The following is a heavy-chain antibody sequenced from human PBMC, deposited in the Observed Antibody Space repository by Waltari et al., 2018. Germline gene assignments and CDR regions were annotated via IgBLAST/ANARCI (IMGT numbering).Heavy chain of an antibody. Sequence: QVQLVQSGAEVKKPGASVNISCKTSGYMFTNYYMHWVRQAPEQGLEWMGMINPGDGGTSYAQKFEDRLTVTRDTATSTVYMELSSLRSEDTAVYYCARDVELLWFGDNEHAFGVWGQGTMVAVSS. D-gene: IGHD3-10*01. CDR1: GYMFTNYY. V-gene: IGHV1-46*01. CDR3: ARDVELLWFGDNEHAFGV. J-gene: IGHJ3*01. CDR2: INPGDGGT.